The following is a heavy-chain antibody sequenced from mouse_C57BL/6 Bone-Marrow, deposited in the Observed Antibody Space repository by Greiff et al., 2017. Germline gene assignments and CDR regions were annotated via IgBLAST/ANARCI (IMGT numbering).Heavy chain of an antibody. CDR2: FYPGSGSI. D-gene: IGHD2-4*01. CDR1: GYTFTEYT. CDR3: ARHPYYDYDLYYAMDY. V-gene: IGHV1-62-2*01. J-gene: IGHJ4*01. Sequence: VQLQESGAELVKPGASVKLSCKASGYTFTEYTIHWVKQRSGQGLEWIGWFYPGSGSIKYNEKFKDKATLTADKSSSPVYMELRRLTSEDSAVYLCARHPYYDYDLYYAMDYWGQGTSVTVSS.